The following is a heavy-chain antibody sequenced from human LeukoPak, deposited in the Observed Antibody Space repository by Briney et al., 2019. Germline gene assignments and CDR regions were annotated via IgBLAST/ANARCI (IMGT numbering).Heavy chain of an antibody. CDR1: GFTFSSYA. CDR3: AKGPGQQLGRDY. V-gene: IGHV3-23*01. D-gene: IGHD6-13*01. J-gene: IGHJ4*02. CDR2: ISGSGGST. Sequence: GGSLRLSCTASGFTFSSYAMSWVRQAPGKGLEWVSAISGSGGSTYYADSVKGRFTISKDNSKNTLYLQMNSLRAEDTAVYYCAKGPGQQLGRDYWGQGTLVTVSS.